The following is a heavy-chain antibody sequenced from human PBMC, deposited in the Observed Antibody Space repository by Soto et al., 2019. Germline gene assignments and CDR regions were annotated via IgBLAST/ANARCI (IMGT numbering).Heavy chain of an antibody. D-gene: IGHD6-13*01. CDR3: TRGSWPLIYYFDY. Sequence: GGSLRLSCTSSGFTFGDYGMSWFRQAPGKGLEWLSFIRSKAYGGTTEYAASVKGRFTISRDDSKNIAFLQMNSLKTEDTAVYYCTRGSWPLIYYFDYWGQGTLVTVSS. J-gene: IGHJ4*02. CDR1: GFTFGDYG. V-gene: IGHV3-49*03. CDR2: IRSKAYGGTT.